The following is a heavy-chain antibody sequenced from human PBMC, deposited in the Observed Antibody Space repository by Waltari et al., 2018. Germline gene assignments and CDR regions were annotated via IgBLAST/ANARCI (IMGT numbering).Heavy chain of an antibody. CDR1: GGSISSHY. D-gene: IGHD3-22*01. CDR3: ARAPHYYYDSSGYSNWFDP. J-gene: IGHJ5*02. Sequence: QVQLQESGPGLVKPSENLSLTCTVSGGSISSHYWSWIRPPPGKGLEWIGYIYYKWRPNSNPSLSGRGTISLDTSKNQFSLKLSSVTAADTAVYYCARAPHYYYDSSGYSNWFDPLGQGTLVTVSS. V-gene: IGHV4-59*11. CDR2: IYYKWRP.